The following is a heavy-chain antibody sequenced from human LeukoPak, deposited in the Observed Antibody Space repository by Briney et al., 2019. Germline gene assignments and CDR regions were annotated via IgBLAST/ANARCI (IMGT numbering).Heavy chain of an antibody. CDR1: GGSISSGGYY. CDR2: IYYSGST. Sequence: SETLSLTCTVSGGSISSGGYYWSWIRQPPGKGLEWIGYIYYSGSTNYNPSLKSRVTISVDTSKNQFSLKLSSVTAADTAVYYCARGIAYYDSSGFVAFDIWGQGTMVTVSS. J-gene: IGHJ3*02. D-gene: IGHD3-22*01. V-gene: IGHV4-61*08. CDR3: ARGIAYYDSSGFVAFDI.